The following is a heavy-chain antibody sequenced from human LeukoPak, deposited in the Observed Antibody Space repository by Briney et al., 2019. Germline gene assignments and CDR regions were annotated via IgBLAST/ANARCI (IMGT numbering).Heavy chain of an antibody. CDR3: ARGFGWFDP. D-gene: IGHD3-10*01. CDR2: INHSGST. V-gene: IGHV4-34*01. Sequence: SETLSLTCAAYGGSFSGYYWSWIRQPPGKGLEWIGEINHSGSTNYNPSLKSRVTISVDTSKNQFSLKLSSVTAADTAVYYCARGFGWFDPWGQGTLVTVSS. CDR1: GGSFSGYY. J-gene: IGHJ5*02.